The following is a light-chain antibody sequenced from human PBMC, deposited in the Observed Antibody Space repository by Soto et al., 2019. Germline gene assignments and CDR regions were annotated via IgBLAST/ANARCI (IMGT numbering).Light chain of an antibody. V-gene: IGLV7-46*01. CDR2: DTS. CDR1: TGPVTGGHD. CDR3: LLAFSGARRV. J-gene: IGLJ1*01. Sequence: QAVVTQEPSLTVAPGGTVTLTCGSSTGPVTGGHDHSWFQQKPGQAPRTLIYDTSKKFSWTPARFSAYLLGGKAALTLSGAQADDAAEYYCLLAFSGARRVFGTGTQLTVL.